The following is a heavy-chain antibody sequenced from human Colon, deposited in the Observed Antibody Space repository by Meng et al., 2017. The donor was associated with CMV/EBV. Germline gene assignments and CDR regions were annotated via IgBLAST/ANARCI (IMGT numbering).Heavy chain of an antibody. CDR2: INSDGRSI. CDR3: AREERGSGWSADY. D-gene: IGHD6-19*01. J-gene: IGHJ4*02. Sequence: GESLKISCAASGFTFRTYWMHWVRQAPGKGLVWVSRINSDGRSITYADAVKGRFTISRDNARNTLYLQMNSLRVEDTAVYYCAREERGSGWSADYWGQGTLVTVSS. CDR1: GFTFRTYW. V-gene: IGHV3-74*03.